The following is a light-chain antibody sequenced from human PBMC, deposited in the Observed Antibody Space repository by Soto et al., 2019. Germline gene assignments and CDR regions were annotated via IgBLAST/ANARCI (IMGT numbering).Light chain of an antibody. Sequence: QSALTQPASVSGSPGQSITISCTGTSSDVGGYNYVSWYQQEQGKAPKLMIYDVNNRPSGVSNRFSGSKSGNTASLTISGLQAEDEADYHCSSYAGNSTVLFGGGTKLTVL. V-gene: IGLV2-14*03. J-gene: IGLJ2*01. CDR3: SSYAGNSTVL. CDR2: DVN. CDR1: SSDVGGYNY.